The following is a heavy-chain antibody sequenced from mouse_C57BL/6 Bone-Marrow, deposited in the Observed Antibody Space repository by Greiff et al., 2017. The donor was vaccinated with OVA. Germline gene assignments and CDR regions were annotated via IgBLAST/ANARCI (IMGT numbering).Heavy chain of an antibody. D-gene: IGHD2-3*01. J-gene: IGHJ4*01. CDR2: IDPENGDT. V-gene: IGHV14-4*01. CDR1: GFNIKDDY. Sequence: VQLQQSGAELVRPGASVKLSCTASGFNIKDDYMHWVKQRPEQGLEWIGWIDPENGDTEYASKFQGKATITADTSSNTAYLHLSSLTSEDTAVYYCTTNDAYYAMDYWGQGTSVTVSS. CDR3: TTNDAYYAMDY.